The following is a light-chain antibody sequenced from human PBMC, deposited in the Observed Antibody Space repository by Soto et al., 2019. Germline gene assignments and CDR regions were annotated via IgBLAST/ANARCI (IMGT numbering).Light chain of an antibody. J-gene: IGLJ1*01. V-gene: IGLV1-40*01. CDR3: QSYDDSLSGSGV. Sequence: QSVLTQPPSVSGAPGQTVTISCTGSRSNIGAGYDIHWYQFLPGTAPNLLLYSFNNRPSGIPDRFSGSKSGTSASLAITGLQPEDEADYYYQSYDDSLSGSGVFGTGTKLTVL. CDR1: RSNIGAGYD. CDR2: SFN.